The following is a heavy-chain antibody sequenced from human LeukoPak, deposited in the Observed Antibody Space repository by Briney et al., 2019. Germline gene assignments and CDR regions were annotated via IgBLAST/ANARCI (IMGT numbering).Heavy chain of an antibody. CDR1: GFTFSSYA. CDR3: AKRYSSGWFFDY. V-gene: IGHV3-23*01. CDR2: ISGSGGST. D-gene: IGHD6-19*01. J-gene: IGHJ4*02. Sequence: GGSLRLSCAASGFTFSSYAMSWVRQAPGKGLEWVSAISGSGGSTYYADSVKGRITISRDNSKNTLYLQMNSLRAEDTAVYYCAKRYSSGWFFDYWGQGTLVTVSS.